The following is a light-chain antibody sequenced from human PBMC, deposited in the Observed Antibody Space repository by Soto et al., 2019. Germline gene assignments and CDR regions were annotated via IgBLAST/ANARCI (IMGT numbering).Light chain of an antibody. CDR2: KAS. V-gene: IGKV1-5*03. J-gene: IGKJ3*01. Sequence: DIQMTQSPSTLSASVGDRVTITCRASQSISSWLAWYQQKPGKAPKLLIYKASSLESGVPSRFSGSGSGTEFTLTISRLQPDEFATYYSPHYSSYPFTFGPGTKLDIK. CDR1: QSISSW. CDR3: PHYSSYPFT.